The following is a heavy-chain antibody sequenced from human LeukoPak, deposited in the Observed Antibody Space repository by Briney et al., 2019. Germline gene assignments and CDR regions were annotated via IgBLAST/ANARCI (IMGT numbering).Heavy chain of an antibody. D-gene: IGHD3-10*01. CDR3: ARGGVGTMVRGVIITGYYYYGMDV. CDR2: INHSGST. CDR1: GGSFSGYY. V-gene: IGHV4-34*01. J-gene: IGHJ6*02. Sequence: SETLSLTCAVYGGSFSGYYWSWIRQPPGKGLEWTGEINHSGSTNYNSSLKSRVTISVDTSKNQFSLKLSSVTAADTAVYYCARGGVGTMVRGVIITGYYYYGMDVWGQGTTVTVSS.